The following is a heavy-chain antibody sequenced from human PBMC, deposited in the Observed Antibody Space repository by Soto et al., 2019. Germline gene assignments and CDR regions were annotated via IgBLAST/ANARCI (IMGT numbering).Heavy chain of an antibody. CDR2: IYWDDDK. Sequence: QITLKESGPTLVKPTQTLTLTCTFSGFSLSTSGVGVGWIRQPPGKALEWLALIYWDDDKRYSPSLKSRLTIXKXXSQNQVVLTMTNMDPVDTATYYCAHNYDSSGYPDYWGQGTLVTVSS. CDR3: AHNYDSSGYPDY. V-gene: IGHV2-5*02. J-gene: IGHJ4*02. CDR1: GFSLSTSGVG. D-gene: IGHD3-22*01.